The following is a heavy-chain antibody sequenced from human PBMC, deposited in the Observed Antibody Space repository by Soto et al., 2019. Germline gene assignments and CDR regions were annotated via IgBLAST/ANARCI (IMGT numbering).Heavy chain of an antibody. Sequence: SSETLSLTCTVSGGSISSSSYYWGWIRQPPGKGLEWIGSIYYSGSTYYNPSLKSRVTISVDTSKNQFSLKLSSVTAADTAVYYCARENYDILTGPDYYYGMDVWGQGTTVTVSS. J-gene: IGHJ6*02. CDR2: IYYSGST. CDR3: ARENYDILTGPDYYYGMDV. V-gene: IGHV4-39*02. CDR1: GGSISSSSYY. D-gene: IGHD3-9*01.